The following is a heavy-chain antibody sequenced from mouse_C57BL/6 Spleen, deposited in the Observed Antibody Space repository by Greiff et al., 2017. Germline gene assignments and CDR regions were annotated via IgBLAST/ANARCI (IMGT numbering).Heavy chain of an antibody. CDR3: ARVAIHYYGSSYDY. V-gene: IGHV5-16*01. J-gene: IGHJ2*01. CDR2: INYDGSST. D-gene: IGHD1-1*01. Sequence: EVKLVESEGGLVQPGSSMKLSCTASGFTFSDYYMAWVRQVPEKGLEWVANINYDGSSTYYLDSLKSRFIISRDNAKNILYLQMSSLKSEDTATYYCARVAIHYYGSSYDYWGQGTTLTVSS. CDR1: GFTFSDYY.